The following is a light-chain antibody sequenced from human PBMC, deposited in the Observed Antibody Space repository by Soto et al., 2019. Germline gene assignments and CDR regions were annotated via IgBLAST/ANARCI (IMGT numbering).Light chain of an antibody. V-gene: IGKV1-5*03. CDR1: QSISSW. Sequence: DIQMTQSPSTLSASVGDRVTITCRASQSISSWLAWYHQKPGQPPQLLIYQAFSLESGVPSRFSGSGAGTEFTLTISSLQPVDFANYYCQQGTSYWTVGQGTKVEIK. J-gene: IGKJ1*01. CDR2: QAF. CDR3: QQGTSYWT.